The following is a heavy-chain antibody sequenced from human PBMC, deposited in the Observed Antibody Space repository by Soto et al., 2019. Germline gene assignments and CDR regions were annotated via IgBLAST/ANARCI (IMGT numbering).Heavy chain of an antibody. D-gene: IGHD6-6*01. Sequence: SSETLSLTCSIYSGSFSGFYWSWIRQPPGKRLEWIGEISQSGSTNYNPSLKSRVSISVDTSKNQFSLKLTSVTAADTAVYYCARAPKVSGSSQTRPDFWGQGALVTVSS. J-gene: IGHJ4*02. CDR2: ISQSGST. CDR1: SGSFSGFY. V-gene: IGHV4-34*01. CDR3: ARAPKVSGSSQTRPDF.